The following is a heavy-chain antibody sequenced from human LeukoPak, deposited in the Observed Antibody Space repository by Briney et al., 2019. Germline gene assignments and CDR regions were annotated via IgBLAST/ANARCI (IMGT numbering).Heavy chain of an antibody. CDR3: AKRRISAAGSQGYYFEY. CDR1: GYTFSSYA. CDR2: INGRGVRT. V-gene: IGHV3-23*01. J-gene: IGHJ4*02. D-gene: IGHD6-13*01. Sequence: GGSLRLSCATPGYTFSSYAMSWVRQAPGKGLDWVSAINGRGVRTYYAHSVKGRVTISRDNSKNTLYLQMNSLRAEDTAVYYCAKRRISAAGSQGYYFEYWGQGTLVTVSS.